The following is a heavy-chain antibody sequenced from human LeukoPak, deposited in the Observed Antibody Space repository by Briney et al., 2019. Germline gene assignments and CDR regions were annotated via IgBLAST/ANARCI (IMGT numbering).Heavy chain of an antibody. V-gene: IGHV3-30*04. CDR2: IASDGSFT. CDR1: GFVFSIYA. Sequence: GGPLRLSCEGSGFVFSIYAIHWIRQSPGRGLEWVAVIASDGSFTDYVHSLKDRFTISRDNSKNTVYLDVTSLTPEDAAVYYCAREGTYSDYWSGYFEYWGQGTRVIVSS. CDR3: AREGTYSDYWSGYFEY. D-gene: IGHD3-3*01. J-gene: IGHJ4*02.